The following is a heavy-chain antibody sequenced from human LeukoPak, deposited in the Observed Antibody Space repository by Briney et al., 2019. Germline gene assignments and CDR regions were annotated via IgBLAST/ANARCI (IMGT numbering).Heavy chain of an antibody. V-gene: IGHV1-18*04. CDR3: ARNGSGTWSDP. Sequence: ASVKVSCKASGYTFTSYGISWVRQAPGQGLEWMGWINAFNGDRDHAQKFQGRVTMTTDTSTSTAYMELRSLRSDDTAVYYCARNGSGTWSDPWGQGTLVTVSS. J-gene: IGHJ5*02. CDR2: INAFNGDR. D-gene: IGHD3-10*01. CDR1: GYTFTSYG.